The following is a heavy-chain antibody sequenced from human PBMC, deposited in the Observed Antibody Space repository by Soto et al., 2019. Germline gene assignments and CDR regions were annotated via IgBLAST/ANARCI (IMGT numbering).Heavy chain of an antibody. D-gene: IGHD3-16*01. CDR1: GYTFTSYA. CDR3: ARASKIIMITFGGHRDAFDI. V-gene: IGHV1-3*01. CDR2: INAGNGNT. Sequence: GASVKVSCKASGYTFTSYAMHWVRQAPGQRLEWMGWINAGNGNTKYSQKFQGRVTITRDTSASTAYMELSSLRSEDTAVYYCARASKIIMITFGGHRDAFDIWGQGTMVTVSS. J-gene: IGHJ3*02.